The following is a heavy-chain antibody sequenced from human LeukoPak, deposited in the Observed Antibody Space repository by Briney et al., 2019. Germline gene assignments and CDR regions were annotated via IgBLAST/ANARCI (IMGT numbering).Heavy chain of an antibody. D-gene: IGHD1-26*01. V-gene: IGHV1-24*01. CDR3: ATPWGGGSYYGDAFDI. CDR2: FDPEDGET. Sequence: ASVKVSCKVSGYTLTELSMHWVRQAPGKGLEWMGGFDPEDGETIYAQKFQGRVTMTEDTSTDTAYMELSSPRSEDTAVYYCATPWGGGSYYGDAFDIWGQGTMVTVSS. CDR1: GYTLTELS. J-gene: IGHJ3*02.